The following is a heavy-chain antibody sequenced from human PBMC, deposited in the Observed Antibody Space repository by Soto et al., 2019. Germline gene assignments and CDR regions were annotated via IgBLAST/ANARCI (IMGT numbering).Heavy chain of an antibody. CDR2: ISLDGSNK. Sequence: QVQLVESGGGVVQPGRSLRLSCAASGFTFSSYAMHWVRQAPGKGLEWVTFISLDGSNKYYADSVKGRFTISRDNSKNRLYLQMNSLTTEDTAMYYRARGLWGMGATDYWGQGTLVTVSS. J-gene: IGHJ4*02. D-gene: IGHD1-26*01. CDR1: GFTFSSYA. V-gene: IGHV3-30-3*01. CDR3: ARGLWGMGATDY.